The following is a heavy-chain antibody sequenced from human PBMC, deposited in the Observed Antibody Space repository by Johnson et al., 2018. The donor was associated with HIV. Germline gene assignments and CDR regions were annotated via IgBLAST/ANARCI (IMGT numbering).Heavy chain of an antibody. CDR3: AREYSSLSQGAFDI. D-gene: IGHD6-6*01. Sequence: HVQLVESGGGVVQPGRSLRLSCAASGFTFSSYAMHWVRQAPGKGLEWVAVISYDGSNKYYADSVKGRFTISRDNSKNTLYLQMNSLRAEDTALYYCAREYSSLSQGAFDIWGQGTMVTVSS. J-gene: IGHJ3*02. V-gene: IGHV3-30*04. CDR2: ISYDGSNK. CDR1: GFTFSSYA.